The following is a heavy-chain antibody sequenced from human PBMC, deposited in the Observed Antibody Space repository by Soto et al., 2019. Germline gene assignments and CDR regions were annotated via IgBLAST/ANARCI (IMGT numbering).Heavy chain of an antibody. CDR3: AKTPVSKLLLCGGAFAY. D-gene: IGHD3-10*01. J-gene: IGHJ4*02. CDR2: ISGGGGST. V-gene: IGHV3-23*01. Sequence: EVQLLESGGGLVQPGGSLRLSCAASGFTFSSYAMSWVRQAPGRGLEWVSAISGGGGSTYYADSVKGRFTISRDNSKHTLYLQKNSLRAEDTAVYYCAKTPVSKLLLCGGAFAYGGQGTLVTVSS. CDR1: GFTFSSYA.